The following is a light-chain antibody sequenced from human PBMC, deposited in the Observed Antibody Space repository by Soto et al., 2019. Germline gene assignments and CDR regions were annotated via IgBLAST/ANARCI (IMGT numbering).Light chain of an antibody. V-gene: IGKV3-20*01. Sequence: EIVLTQSPGTLSFSPGERATLSCRASQSVSSRYLAWYQQKPGQAPRLLIYGASNRATGIPDRFSGSGFGTDFTLTISRLEPEDFAVYFCQQYGRSPPFTFGQGTKVEIK. CDR2: GAS. CDR1: QSVSSRY. J-gene: IGKJ2*01. CDR3: QQYGRSPPFT.